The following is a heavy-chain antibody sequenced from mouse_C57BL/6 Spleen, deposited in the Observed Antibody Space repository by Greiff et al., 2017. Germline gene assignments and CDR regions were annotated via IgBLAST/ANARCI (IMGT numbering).Heavy chain of an antibody. V-gene: IGHV1-64*01. J-gene: IGHJ1*03. CDR3: ARSVDYWYFDV. Sequence: QVQLQQPGAELVKPGASVKLSCKASGYTFTSYWMHWVKQRPGQGLEWIGMIHPNSGSTNYNEKFKSKATLTVDKSSSTAYMQLSSLTSEDSAVYYCARSVDYWYFDVWGTGTTVTVSS. CDR1: GYTFTSYW. D-gene: IGHD1-1*01. CDR2: IHPNSGST.